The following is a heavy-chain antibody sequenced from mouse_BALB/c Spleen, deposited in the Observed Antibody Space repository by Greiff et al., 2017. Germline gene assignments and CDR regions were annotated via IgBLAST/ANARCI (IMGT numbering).Heavy chain of an antibody. CDR2: ISYDGSN. J-gene: IGHJ2*01. Sequence: EVQLQESGPGLVKPSQSLSLTCSVTGYSITSGYYWNWIRQFPGNKLEWMGYISYDGSNNYNPSLKNRISITRDTSKNQFFLKLNSVTTEDTATYYCASLLWSFVYFDYWGQGTTLTVSS. D-gene: IGHD2-10*01. V-gene: IGHV3-6*02. CDR1: GYSITSGYY. CDR3: ASLLWSFVYFDY.